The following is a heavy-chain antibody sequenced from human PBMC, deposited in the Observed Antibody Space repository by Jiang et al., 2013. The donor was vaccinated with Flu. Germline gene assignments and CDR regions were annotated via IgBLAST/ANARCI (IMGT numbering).Heavy chain of an antibody. CDR1: GGSISSSSYY. V-gene: IGHV4-39*02. J-gene: IGHJ6*02. Sequence: GSGLVKPSETLSLTCTVSGGSISSSSYYWGWIRQPPGKGLEWIGSIYYSGSTYYNPSLKSRVTISVDTSKNQFSLKLSSVTAADTAVYYCAREGYYYDSSGYYHYYYYYGMDVVGPKGPRS. CDR3: AREGYYYDSSGYYHYYYYYGMDV. D-gene: IGHD3-22*01. CDR2: IYYSGST.